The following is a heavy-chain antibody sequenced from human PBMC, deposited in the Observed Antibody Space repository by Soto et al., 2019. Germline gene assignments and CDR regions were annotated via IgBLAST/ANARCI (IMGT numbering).Heavy chain of an antibody. J-gene: IGHJ6*02. Sequence: SETLSLTCAVYGGSFSGYYLSWIRQPPGKGLEWIGEINHSGSTNYNPSLKSRVTISVDTSKNQFSLKLSSVTAADTAVYYCARMPYGSGPKSYYYYGMDVWGQGTTVTVSS. CDR2: INHSGST. D-gene: IGHD3-10*01. V-gene: IGHV4-34*01. CDR3: ARMPYGSGPKSYYYYGMDV. CDR1: GGSFSGYY.